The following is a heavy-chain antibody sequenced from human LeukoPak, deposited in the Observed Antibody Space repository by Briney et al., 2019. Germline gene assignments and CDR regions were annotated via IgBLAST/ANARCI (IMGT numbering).Heavy chain of an antibody. V-gene: IGHV4-4*02. CDR3: ARGGTTVVTPPHFDY. CDR2: IYHSGST. D-gene: IGHD4-23*01. CDR1: GGSISSSNW. Sequence: SGTLSLTCAVSGGSISSSNWWSWVRQPPGKGLEWIGEIYHSGSTNYNPSLKSRVTISVDKSKNQFSLKLSSVTAADTAVYYCARGGTTVVTPPHFDYWGQGTLVTVSS. J-gene: IGHJ4*02.